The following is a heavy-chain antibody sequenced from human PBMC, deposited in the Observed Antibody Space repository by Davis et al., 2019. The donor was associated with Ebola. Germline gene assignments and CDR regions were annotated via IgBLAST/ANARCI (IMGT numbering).Heavy chain of an antibody. J-gene: IGHJ4*02. Sequence: GESLKISCAASGFTFSNAWMSWVRQAPGKGLEWVGRIKSKTDGGTTDYAAPVKGRFTISRDDSKNTLYLQMNSLKTEDTAVYYCTAYGSGSYYFFDYWGQGTLVTVSS. CDR2: IKSKTDGGTT. CDR1: GFTFSNAW. D-gene: IGHD3-10*01. CDR3: TAYGSGSYYFFDY. V-gene: IGHV3-15*01.